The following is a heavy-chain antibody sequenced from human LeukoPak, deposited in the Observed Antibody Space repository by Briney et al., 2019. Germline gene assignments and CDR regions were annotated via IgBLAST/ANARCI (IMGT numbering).Heavy chain of an antibody. CDR3: AKRGVVIRVILVGFHKEAYYFDS. Sequence: PGGSLRLSCAVSGITLSNYGMSWVRQAPGKGLEWVAGISDSGGSTNYADSVKGRFTISRDNPKNTLYLQMNSLRVEDTAVYFCAKRGVVIRVILVGFHKEAYYFDSWGQGARVTVSS. CDR1: GITLSNYG. J-gene: IGHJ4*02. V-gene: IGHV3-23*01. CDR2: ISDSGGST. D-gene: IGHD3-22*01.